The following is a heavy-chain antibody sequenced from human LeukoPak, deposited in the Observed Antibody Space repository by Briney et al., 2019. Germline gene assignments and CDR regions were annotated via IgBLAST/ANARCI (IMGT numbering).Heavy chain of an antibody. CDR3: AKNRCSGGSCYVFDY. J-gene: IGHJ4*02. Sequence: PGGSLRLSCAASGFTFSSYGMHWVRQAPGKGLEWVAFIRYDGSNKYYTDSVKGRFTISRDNSQNTLYLQMNSLRAEDTAVYYCAKNRCSGGSCYVFDYWGQGTLVTVSS. D-gene: IGHD2-15*01. CDR1: GFTFSSYG. CDR2: IRYDGSNK. V-gene: IGHV3-30*02.